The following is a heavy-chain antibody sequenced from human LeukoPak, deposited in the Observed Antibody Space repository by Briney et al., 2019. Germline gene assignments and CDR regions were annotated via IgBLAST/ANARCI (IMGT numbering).Heavy chain of an antibody. V-gene: IGHV3-48*02. CDR1: GFTFRNAW. J-gene: IGHJ3*01. CDR3: AREDDSWGPNNLDL. CDR2: IDTSSSTM. D-gene: IGHD7-27*01. Sequence: GGSLRLSCAASGFTFRNAWMSWVRQAPGKGLEWISYIDTSSSTMYYADSVMGRFTISRDNAKESLYLQMNSLRDEDTAVYYCAREDDSWGPNNLDLWGQGTMVTVSS.